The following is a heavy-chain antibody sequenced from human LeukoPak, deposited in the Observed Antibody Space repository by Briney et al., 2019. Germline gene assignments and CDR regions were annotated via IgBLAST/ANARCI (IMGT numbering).Heavy chain of an antibody. V-gene: IGHV3-23*01. Sequence: GGSLRLSCVASGFTFSKYTMSWVRQAPGKGLEWVSGIYGGGSGSTFYAESVKGRFTISRHNSKNTLYQQMNSLRDEDTAIYYCAKDFTPDGIWDIDYWGRGTLITVSS. CDR2: IYGGGSGST. CDR1: GFTFSKYT. J-gene: IGHJ4*02. CDR3: AKDFTPDGIWDIDY. D-gene: IGHD1-20*01.